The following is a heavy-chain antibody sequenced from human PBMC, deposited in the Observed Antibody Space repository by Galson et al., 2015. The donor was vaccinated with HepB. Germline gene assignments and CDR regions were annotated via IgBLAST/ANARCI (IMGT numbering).Heavy chain of an antibody. CDR1: GFTFSSNA. D-gene: IGHD6-25*01. Sequence: SLRLSCAASGFTFSSNAMTWVRQAPGKGLEWVSSISDRGGSTYYADTVTGRFTISRDNSKNTLYLQMNSLRVEDTAVYYCAKDQRSSRASRYDWFDPWSQGTLVTVSS. CDR2: ISDRGGST. CDR3: AKDQRSSRASRYDWFDP. V-gene: IGHV3-23*01. J-gene: IGHJ5*02.